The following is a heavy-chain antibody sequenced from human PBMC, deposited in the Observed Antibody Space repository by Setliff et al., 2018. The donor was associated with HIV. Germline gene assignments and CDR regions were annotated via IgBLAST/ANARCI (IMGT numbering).Heavy chain of an antibody. J-gene: IGHJ4*02. Sequence: GASVKVSCKASGYTFTSYAMHWVRQAPGQRFEWMGWINVGNGNIRYSQKFQGRVAITRDTSASTAYMELSSLGSEDTAVYYCARGYYNSGNYFEYWGQGTLVTVSS. CDR1: GYTFTSYA. D-gene: IGHD1-20*01. V-gene: IGHV1-3*01. CDR3: ARGYYNSGNYFEY. CDR2: INVGNGNI.